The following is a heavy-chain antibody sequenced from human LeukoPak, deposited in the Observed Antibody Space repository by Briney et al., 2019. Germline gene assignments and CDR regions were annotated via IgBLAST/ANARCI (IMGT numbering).Heavy chain of an antibody. J-gene: IGHJ4*02. CDR2: ISSSSSYI. D-gene: IGHD3-9*01. CDR3: ARGGGYFDWTSTV. CDR1: GFTFSNHW. Sequence: GGSLRLSCAASGFTFSNHWMNWVRQAPGKGLEWVSSISSSSSYIYYADSVKGRFTISRDNAKNSLYLQMNSLRAEDTAVYYCARGGGYFDWTSTVWGQGTLVTVSS. V-gene: IGHV3-21*01.